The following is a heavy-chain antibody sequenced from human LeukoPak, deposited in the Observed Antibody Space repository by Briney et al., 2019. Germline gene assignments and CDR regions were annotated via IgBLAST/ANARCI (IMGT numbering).Heavy chain of an antibody. CDR3: VRQEQGLDP. CDR2: VGSAGNND. CDR1: GFTFSNYI. V-gene: IGHV3-30*04. J-gene: IGHJ5*02. Sequence: GRSLRLSCAASGFTFSNYIMHWVRQAPGEGLEWVAVVGSAGNNDFYAASVKGRFTISRDNSKNILYLQMRSLTAEDKAVYFCVRQEQGLDPWGQGTLVTVSS.